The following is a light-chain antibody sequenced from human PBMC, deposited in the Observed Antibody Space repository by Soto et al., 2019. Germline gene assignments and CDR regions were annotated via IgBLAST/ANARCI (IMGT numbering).Light chain of an antibody. CDR3: QQYDTYPWT. Sequence: DIQMTQSPSTLSASVGDRVTITCRASQSISSWLAWYQQKPGSAPELLIYGASYLETGVPSSFSGSGSGTEFTLTISSLQPDDFATYYCQQYDTYPWTFGQGTKVEIK. J-gene: IGKJ1*01. V-gene: IGKV1-5*03. CDR2: GAS. CDR1: QSISSW.